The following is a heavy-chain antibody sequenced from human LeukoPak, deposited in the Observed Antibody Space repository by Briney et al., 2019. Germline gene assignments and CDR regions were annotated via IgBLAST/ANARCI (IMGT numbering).Heavy chain of an antibody. CDR2: INPNSGGT. CDR1: GYTFTDYY. CDR3: AISPGVMITFGGAPATDYFDY. Sequence: ASVKVSCKASGYTFTDYYMHWVRQSPGQGLEWMGWINPNSGGTNYAQKFQGRVTMTRDTSISTAYMEVSRLRSDDTAVYYCAISPGVMITFGGAPATDYFDYWGQGTLVTVSS. D-gene: IGHD3-16*01. V-gene: IGHV1-2*02. J-gene: IGHJ4*02.